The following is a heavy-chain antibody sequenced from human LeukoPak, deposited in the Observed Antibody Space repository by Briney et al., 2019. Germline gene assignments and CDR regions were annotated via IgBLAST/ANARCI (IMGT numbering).Heavy chain of an antibody. V-gene: IGHV3-53*01. CDR2: IHGDGKT. J-gene: IGHJ4*02. CDR1: GFTVSSTY. Sequence: GRSLRLSCAASGFTVSSTYMSWVRQAPGKGLEWVSLIHGDGKTDYADSVKGRFTVSRDNSKNTLYLQMNSLRDEDTAVYYCARTFCGGDCQSWDKWGQGTLVTVSS. D-gene: IGHD2-21*02. CDR3: ARTFCGGDCQSWDK.